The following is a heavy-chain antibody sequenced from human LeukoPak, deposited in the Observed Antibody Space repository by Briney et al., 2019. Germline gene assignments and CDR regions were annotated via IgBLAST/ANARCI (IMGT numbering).Heavy chain of an antibody. CDR2: IYYSGTT. J-gene: IGHJ4*02. V-gene: IGHV4-39*01. CDR3: ARLGDSYVSGY. CDR1: GGSISGSSYY. Sequence: SETLSLTCTVSGGSISGSSYYWGWIRQPPGKGLEWIGNIYYSGTTYYNPSLKSRLTISVDTSTNQFSLKLSSVTAADTAVYYCARLGDSYVSGYWGQGTLVTVSS. D-gene: IGHD5-18*01.